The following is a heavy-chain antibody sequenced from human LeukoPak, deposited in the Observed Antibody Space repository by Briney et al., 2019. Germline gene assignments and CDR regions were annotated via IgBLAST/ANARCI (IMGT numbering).Heavy chain of an antibody. D-gene: IGHD3-22*01. Sequence: PSETLSLTCTVSGGSISSGVYLWSWIRQHPGNGLEWIGYIYSSGNPYYNPSLKSRVTISVDTSKNQFSTQLSSVTAADTAVYYCARTPVLQTYDSSGYYYDTFDIWGQGIVVIVSS. V-gene: IGHV4-31*03. J-gene: IGHJ3*02. CDR2: IYSSGNP. CDR1: GGSISSGVYL. CDR3: ARTPVLQTYDSSGYYYDTFDI.